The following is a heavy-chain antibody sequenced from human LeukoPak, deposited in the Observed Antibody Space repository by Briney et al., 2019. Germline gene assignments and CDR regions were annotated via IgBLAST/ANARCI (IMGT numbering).Heavy chain of an antibody. CDR2: IIPILGIA. CDR3: ARGHDYGDPYYYYGMDV. CDR1: GGTFSSYA. D-gene: IGHD4-17*01. J-gene: IGHJ6*02. V-gene: IGHV1-69*04. Sequence: SVKVSCKASGGTFSSYAISWVRQAPGQGLEWMGRIIPILGIANYAQKFQGRVTITADKSTSTAYMELSSLRSEDTAVYYCARGHDYGDPYYYYGMDVWGQGTTVTVSS.